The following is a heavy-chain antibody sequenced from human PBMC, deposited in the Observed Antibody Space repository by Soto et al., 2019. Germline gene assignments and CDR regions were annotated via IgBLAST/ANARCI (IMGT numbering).Heavy chain of an antibody. Sequence: SRRLACAASGFTFITYAMSWVRQSPCKGPDWVATITYDGINKYYADSVKGRFTISRDNSKNTLYLQMNRLRAEDTAVYYCAKDYSSSSWIDYWGQGTLVTVSS. D-gene: IGHD6-6*01. J-gene: IGHJ4*02. CDR2: ITYDGINK. CDR3: AKDYSSSSWIDY. V-gene: IGHV3-30*18. CDR1: GFTFITYA.